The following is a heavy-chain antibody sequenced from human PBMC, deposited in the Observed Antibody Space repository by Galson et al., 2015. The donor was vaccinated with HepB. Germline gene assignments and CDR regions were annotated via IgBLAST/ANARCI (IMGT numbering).Heavy chain of an antibody. CDR3: ARVGVPSDYDSSDYYLASLPWFDP. D-gene: IGHD3-22*01. Sequence: SLRLSCAASGFTFSTYSMYWVRQAPGKGLEWVSYISTSSGTIYYADSVKGRFTISRDNAKNSLYLQMNSLRAADTAVYYCARVGVPSDYDSSDYYLASLPWFDPCGQGTLVTVSS. CDR1: GFTFSTYS. CDR2: ISTSSGTI. V-gene: IGHV3-48*01. J-gene: IGHJ5*02.